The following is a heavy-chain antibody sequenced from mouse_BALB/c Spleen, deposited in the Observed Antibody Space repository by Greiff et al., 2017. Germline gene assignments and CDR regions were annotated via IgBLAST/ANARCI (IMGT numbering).Heavy chain of an antibody. D-gene: IGHD1-2*01. CDR3: ARGLTANAMDY. CDR2: ILPGSGST. V-gene: IGHV1-9*01. CDR1: GYTFSSYW. J-gene: IGHJ4*01. Sequence: QVQLQQSGAELMKPGASVKISCKATGYTFSSYWIEWVKQRPGHGLEWIGEILPGSGSTNYNEKFKGKATFTADTSSNTAYMQLSSLTSEDSAVYYCARGLTANAMDYWGQGTSVTVSS.